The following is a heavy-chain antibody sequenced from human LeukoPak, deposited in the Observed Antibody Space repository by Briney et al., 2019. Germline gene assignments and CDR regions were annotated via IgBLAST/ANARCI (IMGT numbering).Heavy chain of an antibody. CDR1: GFTFSSYG. J-gene: IGHJ4*02. Sequence: GGSLRLSCAASGFTFSSYGMHWVRQAPGEGLEWVAFIRYDGSNKYYADSVKGRFTISRDNSKNTLYLQMNSLRAEDTAVYYCAKDAGLHTPYYFDYWGQGTLVTVSS. CDR2: IRYDGSNK. V-gene: IGHV3-30*02. D-gene: IGHD5-24*01. CDR3: AKDAGLHTPYYFDY.